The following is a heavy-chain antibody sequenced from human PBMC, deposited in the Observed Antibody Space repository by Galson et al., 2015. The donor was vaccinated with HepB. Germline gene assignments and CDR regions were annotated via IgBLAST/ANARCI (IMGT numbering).Heavy chain of an antibody. J-gene: IGHJ4*02. V-gene: IGHV1-3*01. D-gene: IGHD4-17*01. Sequence: SVKVSCKASGYTFTSYAMHWVRQAPGQRLEWMGWINAGNGNTKYSQKFQGRVTITRDTSASTAYMELSSLRSEDTAVYYCARLYPVTTSLDYWGQGTLVTVSS. CDR2: INAGNGNT. CDR3: ARLYPVTTSLDY. CDR1: GYTFTSYA.